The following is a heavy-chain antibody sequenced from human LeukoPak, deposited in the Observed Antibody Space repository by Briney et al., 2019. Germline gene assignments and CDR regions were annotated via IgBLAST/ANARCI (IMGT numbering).Heavy chain of an antibody. CDR1: GFTFSSYA. Sequence: GGSLRLSCAASGFTFSSYAMSWVRQAPGKGLEWVSAISGSGGSTYYADSVKGRFTISRDNSKNTLYLQMNSLRAEDTAVYYCAKDRDYYGSGSTGDYWGQGTLVTVSS. V-gene: IGHV3-23*01. CDR2: ISGSGGST. CDR3: AKDRDYYGSGSTGDY. D-gene: IGHD3-10*01. J-gene: IGHJ4*02.